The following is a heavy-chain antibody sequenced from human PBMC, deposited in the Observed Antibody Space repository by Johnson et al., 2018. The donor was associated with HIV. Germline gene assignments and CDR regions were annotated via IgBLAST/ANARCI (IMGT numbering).Heavy chain of an antibody. D-gene: IGHD6-13*01. Sequence: QVQLVESGGGVVRPGGSLRLSCAASGFTFSNYAMHWVRQAPDKGLEWVAVISYDGSNKYYADSVKGRFTISRDNSKNTLYLQMNSLRAEDTAVYYCARGIAAAGSDAFDIWGQGTMVTVSS. CDR1: GFTFSNYA. J-gene: IGHJ3*02. CDR2: ISYDGSNK. CDR3: ARGIAAAGSDAFDI. V-gene: IGHV3-30*04.